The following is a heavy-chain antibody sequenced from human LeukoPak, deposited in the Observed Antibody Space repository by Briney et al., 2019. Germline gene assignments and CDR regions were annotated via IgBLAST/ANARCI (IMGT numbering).Heavy chain of an antibody. V-gene: IGHV4-39*07. CDR1: GGSISSSSYY. Sequence: SETLSLTCTVSGGSISSSSYYWGWIRQPPGKGLEWIGCISYSGNTYYNPSLKSRVTISVDTSKKQFSLKLTSVTAADTAFYYCARDSSGFYYARMLNYWGQGTLVTVSS. CDR3: ARDSSGFYYARMLNY. CDR2: ISYSGNT. D-gene: IGHD3-22*01. J-gene: IGHJ4*02.